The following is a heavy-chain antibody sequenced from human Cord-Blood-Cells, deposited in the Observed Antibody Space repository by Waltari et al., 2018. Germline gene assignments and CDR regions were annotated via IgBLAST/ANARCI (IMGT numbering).Heavy chain of an antibody. V-gene: IGHV5-51*01. CDR3: ARHLGSGWYWYFDL. CDR1: GYSFTSYW. J-gene: IGHJ2*01. CDR2: IYPGDSDT. Sequence: EVQLVQSGAEVNTPGESLKISCKGSGYSFTSYWSGGGAQWPGKGLEWMGIIYPGDSDTRYSPSFQGQVTISADKSISTAYLQWSGLKASDTAMYYCARHLGSGWYWYFDLWGRGTLVTVSS. D-gene: IGHD6-19*01.